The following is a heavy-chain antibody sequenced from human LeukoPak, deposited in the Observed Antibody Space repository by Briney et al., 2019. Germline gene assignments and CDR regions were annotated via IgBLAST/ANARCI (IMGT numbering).Heavy chain of an antibody. CDR3: ARDYRGYYDSSGYFYYFDY. Sequence: GASVKVSCKASGGTFSSYAISWARQAPGQGLEWMGGIIPIFGTANYAQKFQGRVTITADESTSTAYMELSSLRSEDTAVYYCARDYRGYYDSSGYFYYFDYWGQGTLVTVSS. D-gene: IGHD3-22*01. V-gene: IGHV1-69*13. J-gene: IGHJ4*02. CDR2: IIPIFGTA. CDR1: GGTFSSYA.